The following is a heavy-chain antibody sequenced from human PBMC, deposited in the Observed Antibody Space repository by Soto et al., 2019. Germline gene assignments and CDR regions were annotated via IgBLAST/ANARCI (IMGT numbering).Heavy chain of an antibody. Sequence: GGSLRLSCAASGFTFSSYSMNWVRQAPGKGLEWVSSISSSSSYIYYADSVKGRFTISRDNAKNSLYLQMNSLRAEDTAVYYCARVGVLRFLEWLLPYYYYYGMDVWGQGTTVTV. D-gene: IGHD3-3*01. CDR3: ARVGVLRFLEWLLPYYYYYGMDV. J-gene: IGHJ6*02. V-gene: IGHV3-21*01. CDR1: GFTFSSYS. CDR2: ISSSSSYI.